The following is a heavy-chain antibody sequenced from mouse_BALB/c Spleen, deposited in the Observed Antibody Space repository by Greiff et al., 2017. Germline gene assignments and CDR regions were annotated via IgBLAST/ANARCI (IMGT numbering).Heavy chain of an antibody. CDR2: INSNGGST. J-gene: IGHJ2*01. CDR1: GFTFSSYG. CDR3: ARDAGDLDY. Sequence: EVQLQQSGGGLVQPGGSLKLSCAASGFTFSSYGMSWVRQTPDKRLELVATINSNGGSTYYPDSVKGRFTISRDNAKNTLYLQMSSLKSEDTAMYYCARDAGDLDYWGQGTTLTVSS. V-gene: IGHV5-6-3*01.